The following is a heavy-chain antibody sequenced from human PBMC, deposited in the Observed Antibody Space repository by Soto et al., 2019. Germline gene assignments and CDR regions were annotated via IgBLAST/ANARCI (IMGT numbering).Heavy chain of an antibody. CDR3: AGQYSYGSYGMDV. Sequence: PSETLSLTCTVSGGSISSSSYYWGWIRQPPGKGLEWIGSIYYSGSTYYNPSLKSRVTISVDTSKNQFSLKLSSVTAADTAVYYCAGQYSYGSYGMDVWGQGTTVTVSS. CDR2: IYYSGST. D-gene: IGHD5-18*01. CDR1: GGSISSSSYY. J-gene: IGHJ6*02. V-gene: IGHV4-39*01.